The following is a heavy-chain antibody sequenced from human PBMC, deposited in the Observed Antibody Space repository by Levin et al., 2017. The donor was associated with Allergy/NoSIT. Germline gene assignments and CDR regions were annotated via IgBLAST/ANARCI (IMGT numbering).Heavy chain of an antibody. J-gene: IGHJ6*02. CDR3: ARDECAWFGECYGMDV. D-gene: IGHD3-10*01. V-gene: IGHV4-31*03. CDR2: IHHSGSA. Sequence: SETLSLTCTVSGASISGGDFYWSWIRQHPGTGLEWIGFIHHSGSAYYNPSLKSRLTMSLDTSNSQFSLKLTSVPVADTAVYFCARDECAWFGECYGMDVWGQGTTVIVSS. CDR1: GASISGGDFY.